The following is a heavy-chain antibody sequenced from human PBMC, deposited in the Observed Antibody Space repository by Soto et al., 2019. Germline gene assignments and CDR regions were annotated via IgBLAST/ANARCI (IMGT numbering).Heavy chain of an antibody. Sequence: PGGSLRLSCAASGFTFSSYAMTWVRQAPGKGLEWVSAISGRGDSTYYADSVKGRFTISRDQSKNTLYLQMHSLRAEDTAVYFCAKERDNAADRYYFDDWGQGTLVTVSS. CDR2: ISGRGDST. D-gene: IGHD2-2*01. V-gene: IGHV3-23*01. CDR3: AKERDNAADRYYFDD. J-gene: IGHJ4*02. CDR1: GFTFSSYA.